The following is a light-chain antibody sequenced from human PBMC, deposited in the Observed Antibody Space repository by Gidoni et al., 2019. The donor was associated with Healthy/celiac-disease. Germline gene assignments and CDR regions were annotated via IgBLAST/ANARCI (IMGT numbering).Light chain of an antibody. Sequence: EIVLTQSPATLSLSPGERATLSCRASQSVSSYLAWYHQKPGQAPRLLIYDASNRATGIPARFSGSGSGTDFTLTISSLEPEDFAVYYCQQRSNWPRLTFXGXTKVEIK. CDR3: QQRSNWPRLT. CDR2: DAS. V-gene: IGKV3-11*01. J-gene: IGKJ4*01. CDR1: QSVSSY.